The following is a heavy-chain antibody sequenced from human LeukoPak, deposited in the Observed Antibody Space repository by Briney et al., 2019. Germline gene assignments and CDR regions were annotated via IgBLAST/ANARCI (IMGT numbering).Heavy chain of an antibody. CDR3: TRSSPLYSSGYDAFDI. V-gene: IGHV3-49*04. D-gene: IGHD6-19*01. CDR1: GFTFGDYA. J-gene: IGHJ3*02. CDR2: IRSKAYGGTT. Sequence: GGSLRLSCTASGFTFGDYAMSWVRQAPGKGLEWVGFIRSKAYGGTTEYAASVEGRFTISRDDSKSIAYLQMNGLKTGDTAVYYCTRSSPLYSSGYDAFDIWGQGTMVTVSS.